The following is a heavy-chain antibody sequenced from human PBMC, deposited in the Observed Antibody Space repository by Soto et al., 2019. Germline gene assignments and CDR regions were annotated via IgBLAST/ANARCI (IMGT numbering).Heavy chain of an antibody. CDR2: VYHSGST. J-gene: IGHJ6*02. Sequence: KASETLSLTCGVSGGSISTGDWWVWVRQSPGXGLEWIGEVYHSGSTKFNPSLKRRLTLSVDKSKNQFSLRLTSVTAADTAVYFCARDPQAEVNTRGPFHHYYYRMDVWGQGTTVTVSS. CDR1: GGSISTGDW. D-gene: IGHD3-10*01. CDR3: ARDPQAEVNTRGPFHHYYYRMDV. V-gene: IGHV4-4*02.